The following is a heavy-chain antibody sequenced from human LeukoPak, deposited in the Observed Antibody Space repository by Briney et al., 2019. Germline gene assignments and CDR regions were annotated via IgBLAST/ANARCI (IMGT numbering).Heavy chain of an antibody. Sequence: GGTLRLSCSASGFTFSNFGMSWVRQAPGKGLEWISTISSSGVSTYYADSVKGRFTISRDNSKNTLYLQMNSLRAEDTAVYYRAKDLSRWRFGELGDPWFDPWGQGTLVTVSS. V-gene: IGHV3-23*01. D-gene: IGHD3-10*01. CDR1: GFTFSNFG. CDR3: AKDLSRWRFGELGDPWFDP. CDR2: ISSSGVST. J-gene: IGHJ5*02.